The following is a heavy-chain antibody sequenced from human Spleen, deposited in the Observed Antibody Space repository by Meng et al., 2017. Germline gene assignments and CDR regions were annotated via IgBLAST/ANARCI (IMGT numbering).Heavy chain of an antibody. CDR2: ISGSGGNT. J-gene: IGHJ4*02. V-gene: IGHV3-23*01. D-gene: IGHD3-3*02. Sequence: GESLKISCAVSGFTFRSYAMSWVRQAPGKGLEWVSGISGSGGNTHYADSVEGRFTISRDNSKNTLYLQMNSLRAEDTAVYYCARLELSTIDYWGQGTLVTVSS. CDR1: GFTFRSYA. CDR3: ARLELSTIDY.